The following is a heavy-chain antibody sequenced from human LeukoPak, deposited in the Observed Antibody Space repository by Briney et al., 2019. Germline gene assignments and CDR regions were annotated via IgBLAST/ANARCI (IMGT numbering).Heavy chain of an antibody. CDR3: ASRPRIAAAGTLY. D-gene: IGHD6-13*01. V-gene: IGHV4-34*01. Sequence: SETLSLTCAVYGGSFSGYYWSWIRQPPGKGLEWIGEINHSGSTNYNPSLKSRVTISVDTSKNQFSLKLSSVTAADTAVYYCASRPRIAAAGTLYWGQGTLVTVSS. J-gene: IGHJ4*02. CDR1: GGSFSGYY. CDR2: INHSGST.